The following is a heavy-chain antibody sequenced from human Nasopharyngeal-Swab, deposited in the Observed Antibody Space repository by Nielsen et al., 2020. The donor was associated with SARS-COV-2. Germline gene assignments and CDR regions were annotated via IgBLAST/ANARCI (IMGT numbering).Heavy chain of an antibody. D-gene: IGHD2-2*01. V-gene: IGHV3-11*05. CDR2: ISSSSSYT. Sequence: GESLKISCAASGFTFSDYYMSWIRQAPGKGLEWVSYISSSSSYTNYADSVKGRFTISRDNAKNSLYLQMNSLRAEATAVYYCARDSMPHCSSTSCRKYGMDVWGQGTTVTVSS. CDR1: GFTFSDYY. CDR3: ARDSMPHCSSTSCRKYGMDV. J-gene: IGHJ6*02.